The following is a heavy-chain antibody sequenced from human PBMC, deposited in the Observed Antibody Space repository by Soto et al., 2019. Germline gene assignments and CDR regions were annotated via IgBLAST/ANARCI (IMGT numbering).Heavy chain of an antibody. J-gene: IGHJ6*02. D-gene: IGHD6-13*01. CDR1: GYSFTSYW. CDR3: ARTSAAGKYYYGMDV. CDR2: IYPGDSDT. V-gene: IGHV5-51*01. Sequence: LGESLKISCKGSGYSFTSYWIGWVRQMPGKGLEWMGIIYPGDSDTRYSPSFQGQVTISADKSISTAYLQWSSLKASDTAMYYCARTSAAGKYYYGMDVWGQGTTVIVSS.